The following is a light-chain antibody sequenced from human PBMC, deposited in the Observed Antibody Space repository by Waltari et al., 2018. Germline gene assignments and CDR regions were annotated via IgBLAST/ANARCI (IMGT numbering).Light chain of an antibody. Sequence: EIVLTQSPGTLSLSPGERATLSCRASQTVRTTYLAWYQQQPGQAPTLLIYGASSRATGIPDRFSGSGSGTDFSLTISSLEPEDFAVYYCQQYDISPLTFGGVTKVEIK. V-gene: IGKV3-20*01. CDR2: GAS. J-gene: IGKJ4*01. CDR1: QTVRTTY. CDR3: QQYDISPLT.